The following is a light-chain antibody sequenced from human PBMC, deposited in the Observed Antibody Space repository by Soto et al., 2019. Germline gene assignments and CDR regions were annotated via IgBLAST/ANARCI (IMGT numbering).Light chain of an antibody. CDR3: QQYHSDPIT. V-gene: IGKV4-1*01. CDR1: HSVLSSSDNRNY. CDR2: WAS. Sequence: DFVMTQCPESLAVSLGERATINCKSSHSVLSSSDNRNYLAWFQQKPGQPPKLIMYWASARTSGVPDRFSGGGSGTDFTLTISSLQAEDVAVYYCQQYHSDPITFGQGTRLEIK. J-gene: IGKJ5*01.